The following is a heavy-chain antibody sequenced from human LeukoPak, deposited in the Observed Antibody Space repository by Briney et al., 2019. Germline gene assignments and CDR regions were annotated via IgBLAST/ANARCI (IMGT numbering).Heavy chain of an antibody. CDR2: IYHSGST. V-gene: IGHV4-4*02. D-gene: IGHD1-26*01. CDR1: GGSISSSYW. Sequence: SETLSLTCAVSGGSISSSYWWSWVRQPPGKGLEWIGEIYHSGSTNYNPSLKSRVTISVDTSKSQFFLKLSSVTAADTAVYYCARLSGSPWYWGQGTLVTVSS. J-gene: IGHJ4*02. CDR3: ARLSGSPWY.